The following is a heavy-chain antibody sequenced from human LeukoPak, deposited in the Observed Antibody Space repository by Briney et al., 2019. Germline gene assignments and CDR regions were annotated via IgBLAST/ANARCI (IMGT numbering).Heavy chain of an antibody. J-gene: IGHJ4*02. Sequence: PGGSLRLSCAASGFSFSSYWMHWVRQAPGKGLVWVSRIDSDGSRTSYADSVKGRFTIPRDNAKNNLYLQMNSLRAEDTAVYYCAREGGYSSGPDYWGQGALVTVSS. D-gene: IGHD6-19*01. CDR1: GFSFSSYW. CDR3: AREGGYSSGPDY. CDR2: IDSDGSRT. V-gene: IGHV3-74*01.